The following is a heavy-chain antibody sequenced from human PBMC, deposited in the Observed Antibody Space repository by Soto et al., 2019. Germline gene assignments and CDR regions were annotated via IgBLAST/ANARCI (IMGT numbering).Heavy chain of an antibody. V-gene: IGHV4-34*01. CDR1: GGSLSDYF. J-gene: IGHJ6*03. CDR2: INHLGSI. D-gene: IGHD2-21*01. CDR3: ARGGISHWAYFYYMDV. Sequence: QVQLQQWGAGLLKPSETLSLTCVVSGGSLSDYFWSWIRQPPGMALEWIGEINHLGSINYNPSLKSRVTMSADTSKNQSSLTLNSVTAADTATYYCARGGISHWAYFYYMDVWDRATTVTVSS.